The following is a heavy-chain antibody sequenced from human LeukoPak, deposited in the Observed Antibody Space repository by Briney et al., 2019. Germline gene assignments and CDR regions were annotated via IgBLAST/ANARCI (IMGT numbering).Heavy chain of an antibody. J-gene: IGHJ4*02. D-gene: IGHD3-9*01. CDR1: GFTFSSYS. CDR3: RARSDWSSDY. V-gene: IGHV3-48*01. Sequence: QPGGSLRLSCAASGFTFSSYSMNWVRQAPGKGLEWVSYISSSSSTIYYADSVKGRFTISRDNAKNTLYLEMNSLRVEDTAMYYCRARSDWSSDYWGQGTLVTVSS. CDR2: ISSSSSTI.